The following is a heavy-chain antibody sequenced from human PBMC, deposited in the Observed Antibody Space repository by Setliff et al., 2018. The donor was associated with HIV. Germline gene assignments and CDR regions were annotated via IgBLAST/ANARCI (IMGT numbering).Heavy chain of an antibody. CDR1: GGPIRSSTYY. V-gene: IGHV4-39*01. CDR2: IYHSGST. J-gene: IGHJ4*02. CDR3: AGGPTTRYSDH. Sequence: LSLTCTVSGGPIRSSTYYWGWIRQPPGKGLEWIATIYHSGSTYYNPSLKSRVTVSVDTSKNQISLKLSSVTAADTAVYYCAGGPTTRYSDHWGQGNLVTVSS. D-gene: IGHD3-16*01.